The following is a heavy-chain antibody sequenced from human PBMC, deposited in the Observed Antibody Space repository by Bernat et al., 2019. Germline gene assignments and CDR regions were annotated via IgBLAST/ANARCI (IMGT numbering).Heavy chain of an antibody. CDR3: AKDYCSGGSCYIDY. J-gene: IGHJ4*02. Sequence: EVQLVETGGGLIQPGGSLRLSCTPSGFSVSNNYMSWVRQAPGKGLEWVSVIYSGGNTYYADSLKGRFTISRDNSKNTLSLQMNSLRAEDTAVYYCAKDYCSGGSCYIDYWGQGTLVTVSS. V-gene: IGHV3-53*02. CDR2: IYSGGNT. D-gene: IGHD2-15*01. CDR1: GFSVSNNY.